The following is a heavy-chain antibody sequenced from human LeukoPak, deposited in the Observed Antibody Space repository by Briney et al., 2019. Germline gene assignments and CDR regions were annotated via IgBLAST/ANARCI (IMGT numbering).Heavy chain of an antibody. CDR1: GFTFSNYA. CDR3: AKDLGIGGSGF. D-gene: IGHD3-10*01. Sequence: PGGSLRLSCAASGFTFSNYAMSWVRQAPGKGLEWVSAISGSGGSTYYADSVKGRFTISRDNSKNTLYLQMNSLRADDTAVYYCAKDLGIGGSGFWGQGTLVTVSS. CDR2: ISGSGGST. V-gene: IGHV3-23*01. J-gene: IGHJ4*02.